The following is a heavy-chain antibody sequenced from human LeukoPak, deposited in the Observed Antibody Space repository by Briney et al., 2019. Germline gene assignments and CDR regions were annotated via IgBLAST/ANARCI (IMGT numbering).Heavy chain of an antibody. J-gene: IGHJ6*03. D-gene: IGHD3-10*01. CDR2: ISSSSSTI. V-gene: IGHV3-48*01. CDR3: ARVRTYYDYMDV. Sequence: PGGSLRLSCAASGFTFSSYSMNWVRQAPGKGLEWVSYISSSSSTIYYADSVKGRFTISRDNAKNSLYLQMNSLRAEDTAVYYCARVRTYYDYMDVWGKGTTVTVSS. CDR1: GFTFSSYS.